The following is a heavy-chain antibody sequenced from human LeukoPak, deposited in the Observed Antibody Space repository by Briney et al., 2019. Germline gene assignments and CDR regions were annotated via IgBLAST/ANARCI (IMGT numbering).Heavy chain of an antibody. CDR2: ITSSGDAT. V-gene: IGHV3-23*01. CDR1: GFTFNIYS. Sequence: LAGGSLRLSCVASGFTFNIYSMSWVRQAPGKGLEWVSSITSSGDATFYADSVKDHFTISRDNSRSTLYLQMSRLRVGDTAVYYCAKDRPNYHESNGHYYRLNGDSWGQGTLATVSS. J-gene: IGHJ5*01. D-gene: IGHD3-22*01. CDR3: AKDRPNYHESNGHYYRLNGDS.